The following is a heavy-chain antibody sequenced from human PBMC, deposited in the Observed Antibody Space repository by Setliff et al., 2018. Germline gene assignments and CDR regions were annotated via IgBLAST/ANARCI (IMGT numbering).Heavy chain of an antibody. Sequence: SETLSLTCTVSGGSISSGSYYWSWIRHPAGKGLEWIGSVYYSGYTYYNPSLQSRVTISVDMSKNQFSLKLTSVTAADTAVYYCARVFGDNDLPDIWGRGTMVTVSS. D-gene: IGHD2-21*02. J-gene: IGHJ3*02. V-gene: IGHV4-39*07. CDR1: GGSISSGSYY. CDR3: ARVFGDNDLPDI. CDR2: VYYSGYT.